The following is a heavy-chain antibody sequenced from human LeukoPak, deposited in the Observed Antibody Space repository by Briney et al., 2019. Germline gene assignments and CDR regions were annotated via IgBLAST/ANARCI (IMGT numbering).Heavy chain of an antibody. J-gene: IGHJ4*02. V-gene: IGHV1-46*01. CDR3: ARDSSGWYGIDY. CDR1: GYTFTSYY. CDR2: INPSGGST. D-gene: IGHD6-19*01. Sequence: ASVKVSCKASGYTFTSYYMHWVRQAPGQGLEWMGIINPSGGSTSYAQKFQGRVTMTRDASTSTVYMELSSLRSEDTAVYYCARDSSGWYGIDYWGQGTLVTVSS.